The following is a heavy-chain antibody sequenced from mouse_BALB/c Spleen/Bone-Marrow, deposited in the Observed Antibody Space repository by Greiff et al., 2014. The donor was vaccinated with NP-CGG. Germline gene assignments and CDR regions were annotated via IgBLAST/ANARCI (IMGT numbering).Heavy chain of an antibody. CDR2: IDPANGNT. V-gene: IGHV14-3*02. CDR3: ASYYDYSIDY. CDR1: GFNIKDTY. D-gene: IGHD2-4*01. J-gene: IGHJ2*01. Sequence: DVKLQESGAELVKPGASVKLSCTGSGFNIKDTYMHWVKQRPEQGLEWIGRIDPANGNTKYDPKFQGKATITADTSSNTAYLQLSGLSSEDSAVYYCASYYDYSIDYWGQGTTLTVSS.